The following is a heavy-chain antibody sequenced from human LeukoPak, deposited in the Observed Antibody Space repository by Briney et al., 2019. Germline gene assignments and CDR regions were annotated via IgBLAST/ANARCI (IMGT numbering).Heavy chain of an antibody. CDR3: ARLSANSSAYFFDY. CDR2: IYRGGGT. J-gene: IGHJ4*02. V-gene: IGHV3-66*04. CDR1: GFIFSDYY. D-gene: IGHD3-22*01. Sequence: PGGSLRLSCAASGFIFSDYYMSWVRQAPGKGLEWVSIIYRGGGTNYADSVKGRFTISRDTSKNTLYLQMNSLRAEDTAVYYCARLSANSSAYFFDYWGQGTLVTVSS.